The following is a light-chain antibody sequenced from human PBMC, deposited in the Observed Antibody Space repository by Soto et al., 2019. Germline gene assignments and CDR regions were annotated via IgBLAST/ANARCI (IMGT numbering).Light chain of an antibody. CDR2: GAS. CDR1: QSVSSQ. Sequence: EIVLTQSPGTLSLSPGEGATLSCRASQSVSSQLAWYQQKPGQAPRLLIHGASSRATGIPDRFSGTGSETDFTLTISRLEPEDFAVYYCQQYDNSPITFGQGTRLEIK. CDR3: QQYDNSPIT. J-gene: IGKJ5*01. V-gene: IGKV3-20*01.